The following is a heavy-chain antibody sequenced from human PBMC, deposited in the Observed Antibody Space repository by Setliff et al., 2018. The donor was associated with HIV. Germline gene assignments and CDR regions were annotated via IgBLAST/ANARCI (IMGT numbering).Heavy chain of an antibody. J-gene: IGHJ4*02. D-gene: IGHD3-22*01. CDR1: GGSISSRNW. V-gene: IGHV4-4*02. CDR2: IYHSGST. CDR3: GGNGYYSIDY. Sequence: TSETLSLTCAVSGGSISSRNWWSWVRQPPGKGLEWIGEIYHSGSTNYNPSLKSRVTISVDKSKSQFSLKLNSVTAADTAVYYCGGNGYYSIDYWGQGTLVTVSS.